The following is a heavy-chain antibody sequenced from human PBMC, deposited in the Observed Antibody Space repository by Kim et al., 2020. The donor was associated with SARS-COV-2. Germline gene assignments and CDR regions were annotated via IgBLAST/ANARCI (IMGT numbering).Heavy chain of an antibody. D-gene: IGHD6-13*01. Sequence: GGSLRLSCAASGFTFSSYGMHWVRQAPGKGLEWVAVIWYDGSNKYYADSVKGRFTISRDNSKNTLYLQMNSLRAEDTAVYYCAREGQIAAAGSMDYYYGMDVWGRGTTDTVPS. J-gene: IGHJ6*01. CDR2: IWYDGSNK. CDR1: GFTFSSYG. V-gene: IGHV3-33*01. CDR3: AREGQIAAAGSMDYYYGMDV.